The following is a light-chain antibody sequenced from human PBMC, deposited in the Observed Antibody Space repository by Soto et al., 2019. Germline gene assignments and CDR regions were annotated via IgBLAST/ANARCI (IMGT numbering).Light chain of an antibody. J-gene: IGLJ3*02. V-gene: IGLV1-44*01. CDR2: NNN. CDR1: SSNIGSNL. CDR3: ALWDDSLNGLRV. Sequence: QSVLTQPPSASGTPGQTVTISCSGSSSNIGSNLVNWYQLLPGTTPRLLIYNNNQRPSAVPDRFSGSKSGTSASLAISGLQSEDEGDNFCALWDDSLNGLRVFGGGTKLTVL.